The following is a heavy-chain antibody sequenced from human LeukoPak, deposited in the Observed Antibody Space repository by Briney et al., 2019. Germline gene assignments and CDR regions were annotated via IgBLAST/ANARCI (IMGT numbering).Heavy chain of an antibody. CDR1: GFNVSSSA. V-gene: IGHV3-53*01. D-gene: IGHD1-1*01. J-gene: IGHJ4*02. CDR2: VYRDGNA. Sequence: GGSLRLSCAASGFNVSSSAMSWVRQAPDKGLEWVSIVYRDGNAYYADSVKGRFTVSRDSSKNTLDPQMNSLRAEDTAVYYCARDTKNWGQGTLVTVSS. CDR3: ARDTKN.